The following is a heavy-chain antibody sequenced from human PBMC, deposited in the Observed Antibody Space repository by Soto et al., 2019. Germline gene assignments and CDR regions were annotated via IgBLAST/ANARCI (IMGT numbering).Heavy chain of an antibody. J-gene: IGHJ4*02. CDR2: ISYDGSNK. CDR1: GFTFSSYG. Sequence: PGGSLRLSCAASGFTFSSYGMHWVRQAPGKGLEWVAVISYDGSNKYYADSVKGRFTISRDNSKNTLYLQMNSLRAEDTAVYYCARDKLTGLFDYWGQGTLVTVSS. CDR3: ARDKLTGLFDY. V-gene: IGHV3-30*03. D-gene: IGHD2-8*02.